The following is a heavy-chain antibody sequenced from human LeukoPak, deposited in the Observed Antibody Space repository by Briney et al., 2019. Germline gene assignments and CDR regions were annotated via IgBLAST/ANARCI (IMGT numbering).Heavy chain of an antibody. CDR1: GGSISSSSYY. Sequence: SETLSLTCTVSGGSISSSSYYWGWIRQPPGKGLEWIGSIYYSGSTYYNPSLKSRVTISVDTSKNQFSLKLSSVTAADTAVYYCAADSGLAAAGTNYWGQGTLVTVSS. J-gene: IGHJ4*02. CDR3: AADSGLAAAGTNY. CDR2: IYYSGST. D-gene: IGHD6-13*01. V-gene: IGHV4-39*07.